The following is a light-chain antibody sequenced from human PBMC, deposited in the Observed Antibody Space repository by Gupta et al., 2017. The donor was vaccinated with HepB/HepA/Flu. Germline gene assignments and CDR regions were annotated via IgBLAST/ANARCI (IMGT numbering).Light chain of an antibody. J-gene: IGKJ3*01. CDR1: QSISSY. Sequence: DIQMTQSPSSLSASVGDRVTITCRASQSISSYLNWYQQKPGSPPTLLIYSASNLQSGVPSRFGGSGSGTDFSLTISRLQSEDFATYYCQQTDAPEVTFGPGTK. CDR3: QQTDAPEVT. CDR2: SAS. V-gene: IGKV1-39*01.